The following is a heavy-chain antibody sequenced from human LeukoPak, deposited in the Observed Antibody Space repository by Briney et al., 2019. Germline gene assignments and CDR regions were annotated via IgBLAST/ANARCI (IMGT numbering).Heavy chain of an antibody. CDR1: GFIFSGYW. Sequence: PGGSLRLSCAASGFIFSGYWMHWVRQAPGKGLVWLSRIKNDGSITSYADSVKGRFTISRDNAKNSLYLQMSSLRAEDTAVYYCAREVGVVPGANHYYYYGMDVWGQGTTVTVSS. D-gene: IGHD4/OR15-4a*01. CDR2: IKNDGSIT. CDR3: AREVGVVPGANHYYYYGMDV. V-gene: IGHV3-74*01. J-gene: IGHJ6*02.